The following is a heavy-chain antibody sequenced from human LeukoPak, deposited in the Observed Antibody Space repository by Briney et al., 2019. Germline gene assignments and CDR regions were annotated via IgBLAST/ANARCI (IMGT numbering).Heavy chain of an antibody. CDR2: INHSGST. D-gene: IGHD3-3*01. J-gene: IGHJ4*02. CDR3: ARAGADFWSGYFDY. Sequence: SETLSLTCAVYGGSFSGYYWSWIRQPPGKGLEWIGEINHSGSTNYNPSLKSRVTISVDTSKNQFSLKLSSVTAADTAVYYCARAGADFWSGYFDYWGQGTLGTVSS. CDR1: GGSFSGYY. V-gene: IGHV4-34*01.